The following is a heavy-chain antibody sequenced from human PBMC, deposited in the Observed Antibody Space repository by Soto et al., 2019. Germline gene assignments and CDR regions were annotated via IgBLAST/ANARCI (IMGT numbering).Heavy chain of an antibody. V-gene: IGHV4-59*08. J-gene: IGHJ4*02. CDR2: VYYTGST. CDR1: GGSISGYY. D-gene: IGHD2-2*01. Sequence: PSETLSLTCNVSGGSISGYYWSWIRQPPGKGLEWIGYVYYTGSTNYNPSLKSRVTMSVDTSKNQFSLKLTSVTAADTAVYYCARGIHGTSSANWGQGTLVTVSS. CDR3: ARGIHGTSSAN.